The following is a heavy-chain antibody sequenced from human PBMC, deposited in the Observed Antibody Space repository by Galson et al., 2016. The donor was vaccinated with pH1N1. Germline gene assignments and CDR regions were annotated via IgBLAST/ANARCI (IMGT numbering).Heavy chain of an antibody. V-gene: IGHV5-51*01. Sequence: QSGAEVKKPGESLKISCKASGYSFTTHWIGWVRQMPGKGLEWMGIIYAGDSDARYSPSLKGQVSFSVDKSITTADLQWRSLKASDTAIYYCARQNEGALDVCGQGTTVTVSS. CDR3: ARQNEGALDV. D-gene: IGHD1-1*01. J-gene: IGHJ6*02. CDR2: IYAGDSDA. CDR1: GYSFTTHW.